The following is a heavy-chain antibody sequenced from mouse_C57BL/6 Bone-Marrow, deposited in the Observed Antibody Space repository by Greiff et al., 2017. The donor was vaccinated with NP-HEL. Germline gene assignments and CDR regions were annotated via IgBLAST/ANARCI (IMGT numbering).Heavy chain of an antibody. D-gene: IGHD1-1*01. CDR2: IYPRRGNT. CDR3: EYDYGHFDY. J-gene: IGHJ2*01. CDR1: GYTFTSYG. Sequence: QVQLQQSGAELARPGASVKLSCKASGYTFTSYGISWVKQRTGQGLEWIGEIYPRRGNTYYNEKFKGKATLTADKSSSTAYMELRSLTSEDSAVYFCEYDYGHFDYWGQGTTLTVSS. V-gene: IGHV1-81*01.